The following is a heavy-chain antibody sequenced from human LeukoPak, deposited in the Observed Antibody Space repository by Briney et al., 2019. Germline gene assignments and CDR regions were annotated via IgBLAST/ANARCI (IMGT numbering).Heavy chain of an antibody. D-gene: IGHD3-10*01. V-gene: IGHV1-69*06. J-gene: IGHJ6*04. CDR1: GGTFSSYA. CDR3: ARGGTMVRGVVMGNYYGMDV. CDR2: IIPIFGTA. Sequence: SVKVSCKASGGTFSSYAISWVRQAPGQGLEWMGGIIPIFGTANYAQKFQGRVTITADKSTSTAYMELSSLRSEDTAVYYCARGGTMVRGVVMGNYYGMDVWGKGTTVTVSS.